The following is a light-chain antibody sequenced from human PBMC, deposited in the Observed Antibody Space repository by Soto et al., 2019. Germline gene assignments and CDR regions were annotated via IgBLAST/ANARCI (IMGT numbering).Light chain of an antibody. Sequence: EILIPQSPASLYLSSGESATLSLRASQSVRSSHLAWCQQRHGQAPRILIYGASSRATGIPDRFTGSGSGTDFTLTITSLEPEDFEVDYCQQYGSKPQTFGQGTKVDI. CDR3: QQYGSKPQT. V-gene: IGKV3-20*01. CDR1: QSVRSSH. J-gene: IGKJ1*01. CDR2: GAS.